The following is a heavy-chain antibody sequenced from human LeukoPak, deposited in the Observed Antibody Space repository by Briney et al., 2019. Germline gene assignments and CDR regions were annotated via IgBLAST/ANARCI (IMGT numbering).Heavy chain of an antibody. V-gene: IGHV4-38-2*01. J-gene: IGHJ4*02. CDR1: GYSTSSGYY. CDR3: ARLDPLLGSSGWSNTRGPFDY. D-gene: IGHD6-19*01. Sequence: PSETLSLTCAVSGYSTSSGYYWGWIRQPPGKGLEWIGSSYHSGSTYYNPSLKSRVTISVDTSKNQFSLKLSSVTAADTAVYYCARLDPLLGSSGWSNTRGPFDYWGQGTLVTVSS. CDR2: SYHSGST.